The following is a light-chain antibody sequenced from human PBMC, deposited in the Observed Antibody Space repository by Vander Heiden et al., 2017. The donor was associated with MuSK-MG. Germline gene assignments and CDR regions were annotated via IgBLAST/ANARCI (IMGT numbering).Light chain of an antibody. CDR1: QGISNS. Sequence: DIQMTQSPSSLSASVGDRVTITCRASQGISNSLAWYQQKPGKAPKLLLYGASTWESGVPYRFSGSGSGTDYTLTSSSLQPEDFATYYWQQYYSTPLFGHGTKVDIK. J-gene: IGKJ3*01. CDR3: QQYYSTPL. CDR2: GAS. V-gene: IGKV1-NL1*01.